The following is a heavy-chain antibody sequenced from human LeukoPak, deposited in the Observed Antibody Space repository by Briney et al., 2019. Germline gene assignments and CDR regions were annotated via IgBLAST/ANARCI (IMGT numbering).Heavy chain of an antibody. CDR1: GFTFSSYS. J-gene: IGHJ1*01. CDR2: ISSSSRTI. D-gene: IGHD5-18*01. Sequence: YPGGSLRLSCVASGFTFSSYSMNWVRQAPGKGLEWVSYISSSSRTIYYADSVKGRFTISRDNAKNSLFLQMNSLRAEDSAVYYCARPDGYGYWGQGTLVTVSS. CDR3: ARPDGYGY. V-gene: IGHV3-48*01.